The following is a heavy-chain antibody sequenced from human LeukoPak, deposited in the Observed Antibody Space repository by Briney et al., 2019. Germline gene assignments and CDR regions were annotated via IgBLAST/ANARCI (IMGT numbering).Heavy chain of an antibody. J-gene: IGHJ4*02. D-gene: IGHD2-21*02. V-gene: IGHV3-30*03. CDR1: GFTFSSYG. CDR3: AREGHIVVVTAISYFDY. Sequence: QPGGSLRLSRAASGFTFSSYGMHWVRQAPGKGLEWVAVISYDGSNKYYADSVKGRFTISRDNSKNTLYLQMNSLRAEDTAVYYCAREGHIVVVTAISYFDYWGQGTLVTVSS. CDR2: ISYDGSNK.